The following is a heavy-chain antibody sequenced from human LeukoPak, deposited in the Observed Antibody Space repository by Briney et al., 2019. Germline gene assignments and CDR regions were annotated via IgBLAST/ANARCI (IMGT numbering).Heavy chain of an antibody. CDR2: ISSSSSYI. CDR1: GFTLSSYS. D-gene: IGHD3-10*01. CDR3: ARDSIKAPLDY. Sequence: PGGALSLSRAASGFTLSSYSMNWVRPAPGEGLEWVSSISSSSSYIYYADSVKGRFTISRDNAKNSLYLQMNSLRAEDTAVYYCARDSIKAPLDYWGQGTLVTVSS. J-gene: IGHJ4*02. V-gene: IGHV3-21*01.